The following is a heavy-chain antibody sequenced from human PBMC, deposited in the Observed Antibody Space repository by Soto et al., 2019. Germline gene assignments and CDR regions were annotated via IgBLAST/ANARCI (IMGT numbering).Heavy chain of an antibody. CDR1: GLTFSEYW. CDR3: AKSISGAYDM. Sequence: PGGSLRLSCAASGLTFSEYWMSWVRQVPGKGLERVANIKQDGSEKYYVDSVKGRFIISRDNAKNSVSLQMNSLRAEDTAVYYCAKSISGAYDMWGQGTMVTVSS. V-gene: IGHV3-7*01. J-gene: IGHJ3*02. CDR2: IKQDGSEK. D-gene: IGHD2-21*01.